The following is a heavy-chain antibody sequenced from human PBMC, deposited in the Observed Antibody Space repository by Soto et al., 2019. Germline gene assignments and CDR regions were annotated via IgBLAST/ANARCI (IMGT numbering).Heavy chain of an antibody. CDR2: ISGYNGDT. V-gene: IGHV1-18*01. J-gene: IGHJ4*02. D-gene: IGHD3-10*01. CDR1: GYTSTSYG. CDR3: ARGGSATYSFDY. Sequence: QVQLVQSGPEVKNPGASVKVSCKASGYTSTSYGISWVLQAPGQGLEWMGWISGYNGDTNYAQRLQGRVTMTTDTSTSTAYMEMRSLRSDDTAVYYCARGGSATYSFDYWGQGTLVTVSS.